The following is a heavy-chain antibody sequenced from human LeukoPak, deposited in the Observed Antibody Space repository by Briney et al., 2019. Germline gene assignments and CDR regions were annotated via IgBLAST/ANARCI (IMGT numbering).Heavy chain of an antibody. V-gene: IGHV3-30*02. D-gene: IGHD3-10*01. CDR2: IRYDGSNK. CDR3: AKVHYGSGSQGYFDY. J-gene: IGHJ4*02. CDR1: GFTFSSYG. Sequence: PGGSLRLSCAASGFTFSSYGMHWVRQAPGKGLEWVAFIRYDGSNKYYADSVKGRFTISRDNSKNTLYLQMNSLRAEDTAVYYCAKVHYGSGSQGYFDYWGQGTLVTVSS.